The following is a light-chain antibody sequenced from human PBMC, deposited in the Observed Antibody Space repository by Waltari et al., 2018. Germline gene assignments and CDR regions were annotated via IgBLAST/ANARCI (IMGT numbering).Light chain of an antibody. CDR2: DAS. CDR3: QQYDSYVYT. Sequence: DIQMTQSPSTLSASVGDTVTITCRASQSVSSWLAWYQQKAGKAPTVLIYDASDLESGVPSRFSGSGSDTEFTLTISNLQPDDFATYYCQQYDSYVYTFGQGNKLAIK. V-gene: IGKV1-5*01. CDR1: QSVSSW. J-gene: IGKJ2*01.